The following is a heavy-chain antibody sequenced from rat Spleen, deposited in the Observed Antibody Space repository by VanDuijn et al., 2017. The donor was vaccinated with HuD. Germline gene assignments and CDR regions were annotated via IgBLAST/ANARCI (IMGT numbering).Heavy chain of an antibody. CDR2: IWGDGHT. D-gene: IGHD1-2*01. J-gene: IGHJ2*01. CDR3: ARADVAGLSTDGI. CDR1: GFSLTSYG. V-gene: IGHV2-15*01. Sequence: QVQLKESGPGLVQPSRTLSLTCTVSGFSLTSYGVSWVRQPPGKGLEWMGGIWGDGHTDYNSALKSRLSISRDTSKSQLFLKMNSLQTEDTATYFCARADVAGLSTDGIWGQGIMVTVSS.